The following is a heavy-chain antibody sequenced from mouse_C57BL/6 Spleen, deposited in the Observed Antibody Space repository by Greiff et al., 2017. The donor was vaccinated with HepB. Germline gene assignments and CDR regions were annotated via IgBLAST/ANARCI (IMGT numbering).Heavy chain of an antibody. V-gene: IGHV3-6*01. CDR2: ISYDGSN. D-gene: IGHD2-1*01. CDR1: GYSITSGYY. J-gene: IGHJ2*01. CDR3: AREGVYYGNYFDY. Sequence: EVQRVESGPGLVKPSQSLSLTCSVTGYSITSGYYWNWIRQFPGNKLEWMGYISYDGSNNYNPSLKNRISITRDTSKNQFFLKLNSVTTEDTATYYCAREGVYYGNYFDYWGQGTTLTVSS.